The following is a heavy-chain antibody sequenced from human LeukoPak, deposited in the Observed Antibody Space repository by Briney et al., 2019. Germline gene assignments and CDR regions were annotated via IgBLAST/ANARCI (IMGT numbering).Heavy chain of an antibody. V-gene: IGHV4-34*01. D-gene: IGHD3-10*01. Sequence: PSETLSLTCAVYGGSFSGYYWSWIRQPPGKGLEWIGSIYYSGRTYYSPSLKSRVTLSVDTSKNQFSLKLSSVTAADTAVYYCARGLIPMVRGKGLDYWGQGTLVTVSS. J-gene: IGHJ4*02. CDR3: ARGLIPMVRGKGLDY. CDR1: GGSFSGYY. CDR2: IYYSGRT.